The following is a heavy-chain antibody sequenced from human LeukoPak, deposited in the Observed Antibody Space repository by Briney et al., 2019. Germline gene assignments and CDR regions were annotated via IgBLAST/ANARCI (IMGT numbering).Heavy chain of an antibody. CDR3: ARKSASGNYPLDY. Sequence: PWGSLRLSCAASGFTFRTYGMSWVRQAPGKGLEWVSAISDSGNTYHADSVKGRFTISRDNSKNTLYLQMNSLRAEDTAVYYCARKSASGNYPLDYWGQGTLVTVSS. CDR1: GFTFRTYG. CDR2: ISDSGNT. D-gene: IGHD3-10*01. V-gene: IGHV3-23*01. J-gene: IGHJ4*02.